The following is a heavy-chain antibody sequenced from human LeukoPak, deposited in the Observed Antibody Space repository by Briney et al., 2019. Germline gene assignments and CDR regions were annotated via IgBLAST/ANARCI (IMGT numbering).Heavy chain of an antibody. J-gene: IGHJ4*02. D-gene: IGHD2-2*02. CDR3: ARGGLVLVPVAILGFDY. CDR1: GYTFTSYY. CDR2: INPSGRST. Sequence: ASVKVSCKASGYTFTSYYMHWVRQAPGQGLEWMGIINPSGRSTNYAQRFQGRVSMTRDTSTRTVYMELSGLRSEDTAVYYCARGGLVLVPVAILGFDYWGQGTLVTVSA. V-gene: IGHV1-46*01.